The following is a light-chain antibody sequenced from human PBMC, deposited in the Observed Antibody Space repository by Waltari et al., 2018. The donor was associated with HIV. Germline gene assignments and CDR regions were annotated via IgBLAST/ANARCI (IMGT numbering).Light chain of an antibody. CDR3: CSYTAIHTLI. V-gene: IGLV2-14*01. CDR2: GVY. Sequence: QSALTQPASVSGSPGQSLTISCAGPTRDLVIFASLSWYQQHPGRAPQLMIFGVYSRPSGVSSRFSGSKSGNTASLTISGLQAEDEANYYCCSYTAIHTLIFGGGTKLTVL. CDR1: TRDLVIFAS. J-gene: IGLJ2*01.